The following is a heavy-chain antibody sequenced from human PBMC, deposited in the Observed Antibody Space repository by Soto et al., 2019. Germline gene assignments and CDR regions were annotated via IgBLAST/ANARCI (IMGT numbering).Heavy chain of an antibody. CDR2: ISGNGGTT. CDR1: GFTFGSFA. CDR3: AKDRTAAAGYYYYYGMDV. Sequence: PGGSLRLSCAASGFTFGSFAMTWVRQAPGKVLEWVSVISGNGGTTYYADSVKGRFTISRDNSKNTVYLQMNTLRAEDTAVYYCAKDRTAAAGYYYYYGMDVWGQGTTVTAP. V-gene: IGHV3-23*01. J-gene: IGHJ6*02. D-gene: IGHD6-13*01.